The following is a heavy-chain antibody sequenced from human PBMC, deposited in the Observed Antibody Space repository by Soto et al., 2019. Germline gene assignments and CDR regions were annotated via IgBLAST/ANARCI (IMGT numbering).Heavy chain of an antibody. J-gene: IGHJ4*02. D-gene: IGHD3-10*01. V-gene: IGHV3-33*01. CDR3: ARDPSVVRDFDY. CDR2: IWYDGSNK. CDR1: GFTFSSYG. Sequence: QVQLVESGGGVVQPGRSLRLSCAASGFTFSSYGMHWVRQAPGKGLEWVAVIWYDGSNKYYADSVKGRFTISRDNSKNTLYLQMNSLRAEDTAVYYCARDPSVVRDFDYWCQGTLFTVSS.